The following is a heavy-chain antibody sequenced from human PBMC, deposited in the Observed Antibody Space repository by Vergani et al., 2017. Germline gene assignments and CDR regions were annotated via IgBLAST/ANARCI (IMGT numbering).Heavy chain of an antibody. CDR1: GYTFTSYA. D-gene: IGHD3-3*01. CDR2: INAGNGNT. Sequence: QVQLVQSGAEVKKPGASVKVSCKASGYTFTSYAMHWVRQAPGQRLEWMGWINAGNGNTKYSQKFQGRVTITRDTSASTAYMELSSLRSEDTAVYYCARGDRITIFGVVIIPFDYWGQGTLVTVSS. CDR3: ARGDRITIFGVVIIPFDY. V-gene: IGHV1-3*01. J-gene: IGHJ4*02.